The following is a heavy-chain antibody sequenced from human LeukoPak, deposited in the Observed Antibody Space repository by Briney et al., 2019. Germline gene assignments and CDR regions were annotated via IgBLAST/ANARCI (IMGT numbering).Heavy chain of an antibody. CDR3: STAVVASSWVLN. CDR2: INGDGSTT. J-gene: IGHJ4*02. V-gene: IGHV3-74*01. D-gene: IGHD2-15*01. Sequence: GGSLRLSCAASGFTFSAYWMHWVRQVPGKGLLWVSRINGDGSTTNYAESVKGRFVISRDNAKHTVYLQMNSLRAEDTAVYYCSTAVVASSWVLNWGQGTLVTVSS. CDR1: GFTFSAYW.